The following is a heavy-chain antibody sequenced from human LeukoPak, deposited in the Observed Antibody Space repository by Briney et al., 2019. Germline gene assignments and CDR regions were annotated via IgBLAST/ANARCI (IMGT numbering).Heavy chain of an antibody. CDR3: ARGLPALADAFDI. CDR2: MNPKSGDT. CDR1: GYSFTNYD. V-gene: IGHV1-8*02. Sequence: ASAKVSCKASGYSFTNYDINWVRQATGQGLEWMGWMNPKSGDTGYAQKLQGRVTMTTDTSTSTAYMELRSLRSDDTAVYYCARGLPALADAFDIWGQGTMVTVSS. J-gene: IGHJ3*02. D-gene: IGHD3-3*02.